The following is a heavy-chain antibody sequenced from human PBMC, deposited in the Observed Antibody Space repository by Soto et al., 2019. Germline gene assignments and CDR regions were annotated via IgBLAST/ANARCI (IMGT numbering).Heavy chain of an antibody. J-gene: IGHJ4*02. D-gene: IGHD3-22*01. V-gene: IGHV5-10-1*01. CDR1: GYSSITYW. Sequence: HGESLKISCTGSGYSSITYWISWVRQMPGKGLEWMGKIDPNDSKSNYSPSFQGHVTISADKSISTAYLQWSSLKASDTAMYYCARHYDDSSGYSDYWGQGSLVTVSS. CDR2: IDPNDSKS. CDR3: ARHYDDSSGYSDY.